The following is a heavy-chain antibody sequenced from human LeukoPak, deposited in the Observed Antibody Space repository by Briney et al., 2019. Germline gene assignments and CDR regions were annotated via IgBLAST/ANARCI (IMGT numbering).Heavy chain of an antibody. D-gene: IGHD6-13*01. Sequence: SVKVSCKASGYTFTGYYMHWVRQAPGQGLEWVGRIVPILGTANYAQNFQGRVTITADRSTTAAYMELSSLRSEDTAVYYCARVPQGSSWPYYFDYWGQGTLVTVSS. CDR2: IVPILGTA. CDR3: ARVPQGSSWPYYFDY. J-gene: IGHJ4*02. CDR1: GYTFTGYY. V-gene: IGHV1-69*08.